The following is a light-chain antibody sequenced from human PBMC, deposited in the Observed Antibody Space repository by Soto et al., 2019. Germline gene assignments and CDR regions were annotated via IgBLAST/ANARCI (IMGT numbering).Light chain of an antibody. J-gene: IGKJ2*01. CDR3: QQYDTAPPLYT. Sequence: EIVLTQSPGTLSLSPGERATLSCRASQSVDSTYLAWYQQKPGQAPRLLIYATSSRAAGVPDRFTGSGSGTDVTLTITRVEPEDFAVYYCQQYDTAPPLYTFGQGTKLDIK. CDR2: ATS. V-gene: IGKV3-20*01. CDR1: QSVDSTY.